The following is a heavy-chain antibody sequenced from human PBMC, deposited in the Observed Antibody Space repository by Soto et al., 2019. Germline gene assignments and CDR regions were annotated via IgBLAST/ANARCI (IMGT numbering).Heavy chain of an antibody. D-gene: IGHD1-26*01. CDR2: ISAYNGNT. Sequence: GASVKVSCKASGYTFTSYGISWVRQAPGRGLEWMGWISAYNGNTNYAQKLQGRVTMTTDTSTSTAYMELRSLRSDDTAVYYCARDLGRRTVLVGPRDYWGQGTLVTVSS. CDR1: GYTFTSYG. V-gene: IGHV1-18*04. J-gene: IGHJ4*02. CDR3: ARDLGRRTVLVGPRDY.